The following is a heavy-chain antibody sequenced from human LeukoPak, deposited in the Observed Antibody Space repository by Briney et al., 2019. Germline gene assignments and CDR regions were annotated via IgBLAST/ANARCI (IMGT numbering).Heavy chain of an antibody. V-gene: IGHV4-4*07. CDR3: ASTVLWFGESNWFDP. D-gene: IGHD3-10*01. Sequence: PSETLSLTCTVSGGSISSYYWSWIRQPAGKGLEWIGRIYTSGSTNYNPSLKSRVTMSVDTSKNQFSLKLSSVTAADTAVYYCASTVLWFGESNWFDPWGQGTLVTVSS. J-gene: IGHJ5*02. CDR1: GGSISSYY. CDR2: IYTSGST.